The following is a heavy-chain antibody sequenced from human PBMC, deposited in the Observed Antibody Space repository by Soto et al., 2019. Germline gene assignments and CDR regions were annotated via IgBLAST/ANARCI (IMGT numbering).Heavy chain of an antibody. Sequence: LRLSCAASGFTVSSNYMSWVRQAPGKGLEWVSVIYSGGSTYYADSVKGRFTISRDNSKNTLYLQMNSLRAEDTAVYYCVRELGYNYIDSWGQGALVTVS. J-gene: IGHJ4*02. CDR1: GFTVSSNY. CDR3: VRELGYNYIDS. D-gene: IGHD1-1*01. CDR2: IYSGGST. V-gene: IGHV3-66*01.